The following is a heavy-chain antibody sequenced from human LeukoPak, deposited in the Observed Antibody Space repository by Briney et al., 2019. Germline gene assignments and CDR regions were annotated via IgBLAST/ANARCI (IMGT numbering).Heavy chain of an antibody. CDR1: GGSISGYF. Sequence: SETLSLTCTVSGGSISGYFWSWIRQPPGQGLEWIGYIYYSESTNYNPSLESRVTMSVDASKNQFSLKLASVTAADTAVYYCAREGYYDILTGYYHNWFDPWGQGTLVTVSS. V-gene: IGHV4-59*01. CDR3: AREGYYDILTGYYHNWFDP. CDR2: IYYSEST. D-gene: IGHD3-9*01. J-gene: IGHJ5*02.